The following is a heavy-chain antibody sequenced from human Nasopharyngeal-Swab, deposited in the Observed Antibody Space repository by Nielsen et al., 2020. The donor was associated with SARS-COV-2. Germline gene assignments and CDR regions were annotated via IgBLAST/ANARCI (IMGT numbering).Heavy chain of an antibody. Sequence: LKISCAASGFTFDDYAMHWVRQAPGKGLEWVSGISWNSGSIGYADSVKGRFTISRDNAKNSLYLQMNSLRAEDTALYYCAKDMSSGWPWPYYYGMDVWGQGTTVTVSS. CDR1: GFTFDDYA. CDR3: AKDMSSGWPWPYYYGMDV. V-gene: IGHV3-9*01. J-gene: IGHJ6*02. CDR2: ISWNSGSI. D-gene: IGHD6-19*01.